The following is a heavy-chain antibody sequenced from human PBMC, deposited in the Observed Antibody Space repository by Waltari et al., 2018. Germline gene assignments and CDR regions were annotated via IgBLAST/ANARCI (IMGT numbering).Heavy chain of an antibody. J-gene: IGHJ3*02. CDR1: GYPLSSGYS. Sequence: QVQLQESGPGLVKPSETVSLTCAVSGYPLSSGYSWRCIRQPPGKGLEWIGSIYHSGSTYYNPSLKSRVTISVDTSKNQFSLKLSSVTAADTAVYYCARHDPPSAATPHAFDIWGQGTMVTVSS. D-gene: IGHD2-15*01. CDR3: ARHDPPSAATPHAFDI. V-gene: IGHV4-38-2*01. CDR2: IYHSGST.